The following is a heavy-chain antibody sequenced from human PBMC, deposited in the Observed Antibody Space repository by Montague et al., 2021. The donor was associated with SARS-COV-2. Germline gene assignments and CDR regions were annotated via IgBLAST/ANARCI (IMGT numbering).Heavy chain of an antibody. CDR2: VYSTGST. CDR1: AGSISRYY. D-gene: IGHD5-12*01. J-gene: IGHJ2*01. V-gene: IGHV4-4*07. Sequence: SETLSLTCTVSAGSISRYYWNWIRQSPGKGLEWVGRVYSTGSTSYNPSLRGRVIISADTSKSQISLRLNSLTAEDTAVYYCAGDRGGIWQFDFWGRGTLVTVSS. CDR3: AGDRGGIWQFDF.